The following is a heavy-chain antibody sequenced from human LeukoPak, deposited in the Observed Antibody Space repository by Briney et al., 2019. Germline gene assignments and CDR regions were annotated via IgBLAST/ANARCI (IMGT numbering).Heavy chain of an antibody. CDR3: ARDQTKWEPLRRRDYYYMDV. D-gene: IGHD1-26*01. CDR1: GGSISSYY. J-gene: IGHJ6*03. V-gene: IGHV4-59*12. CDR2: IYYSGST. Sequence: PSETLSLTCTVSGGSISSYYWSWIRQPPGKGLEWIGYIYYSGSTNYNPSLKSRVTISVDTSKNQFSLKLSSVTAADTAVYYCARDQTKWEPLRRRDYYYMDVWGKGTTVTVSS.